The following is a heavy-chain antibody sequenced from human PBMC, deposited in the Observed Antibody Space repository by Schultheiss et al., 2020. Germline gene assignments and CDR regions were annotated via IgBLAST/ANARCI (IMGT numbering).Heavy chain of an antibody. Sequence: ASVKVSCKASGGTFSSYTISWVRQAPGQGLEWMGWINPNSGGTNYAQKFQGRVTMTRDTSISTAYMELTSLTSDDTAVYYCARTIVDTDAFDIWGQGTLGTVSS. D-gene: IGHD5-18*01. V-gene: IGHV1-2*02. CDR1: GGTFSSYT. J-gene: IGHJ4*02. CDR2: INPNSGGT. CDR3: ARTIVDTDAFDI.